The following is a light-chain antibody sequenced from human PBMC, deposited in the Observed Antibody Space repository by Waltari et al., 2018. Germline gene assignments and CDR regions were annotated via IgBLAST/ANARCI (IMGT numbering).Light chain of an antibody. J-gene: IGLJ3*02. CDR3: SSYTTTSSWV. CDR1: SGDIGNYKF. CDR2: VVS. V-gene: IGLV2-14*01. Sequence: QSALTQPASVSGSPGQSITISCTGTSGDIGNYKFVSWYQQEPGRAPKLIVYVVSQRPSGVSNRFSGSKSGNTASLTISGLQAEDEADYYCSSYTTTSSWVFGGGTKLTVL.